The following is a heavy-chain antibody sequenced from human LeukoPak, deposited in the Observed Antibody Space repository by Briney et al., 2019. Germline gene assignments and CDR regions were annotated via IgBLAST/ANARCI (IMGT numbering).Heavy chain of an antibody. CDR1: GFTLSNYV. J-gene: IGHJ4*02. D-gene: IGHD3-10*01. V-gene: IGHV3-30*03. CDR2: ISYDGSNK. Sequence: GGSLRLSCAASGFTLSNYVIHWVRQAPGKGLEWVAAISYDGSNKYYADSVKGRFTISRDNAKNILYLQMNSLRAEDTAVYYCARATVGSGSAFDYWGQGTLVTVSS. CDR3: ARATVGSGSAFDY.